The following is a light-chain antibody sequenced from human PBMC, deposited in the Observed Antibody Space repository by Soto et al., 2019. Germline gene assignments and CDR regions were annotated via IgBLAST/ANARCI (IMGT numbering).Light chain of an antibody. CDR3: QQYDNLPRT. CDR1: QDISNY. V-gene: IGKV1-33*01. Sequence: DIQMTQSPSSLSASVGDRVTITCQSSQDISNYLNWYQQIPGKAPKLLIYDASNLETGVPSRFSGSGSGTHFTFTISSLQPEDIATYYCQQYDNLPRTFGQGTKLDIK. J-gene: IGKJ2*01. CDR2: DAS.